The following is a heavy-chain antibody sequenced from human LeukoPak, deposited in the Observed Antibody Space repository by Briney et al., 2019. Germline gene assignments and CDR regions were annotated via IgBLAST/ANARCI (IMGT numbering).Heavy chain of an antibody. CDR2: ISGGGTTT. V-gene: IGHV3-23*01. CDR1: GFMFTSYA. J-gene: IGHJ4*02. CDR3: AKALVAAAGLYFDY. Sequence: GGSLRLSCAAPGFMFTSYAMSWVRQAPGKGLEWVAAISGGGTTTYYADSVKGRFTISRDTSKKTLYLEMNSLRAEDTAIYYCAKALVAAAGLYFDYWGQGTLVTVSS. D-gene: IGHD6-13*01.